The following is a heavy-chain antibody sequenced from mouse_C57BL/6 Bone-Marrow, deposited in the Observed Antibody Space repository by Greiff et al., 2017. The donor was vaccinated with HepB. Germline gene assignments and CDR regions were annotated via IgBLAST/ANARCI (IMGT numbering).Heavy chain of an antibody. CDR1: GYSITSGYY. Sequence: EVKLMESGPGLVKPSQSLSLTCSVTGYSITSGYYWNWIRQFPGNKLEWMGYISYDGSNNYNPSLKNRISITRDTSKNQFFLKLNSVTTEDTATYYGARDTTVRFDYWGQGTTLTVSS. CDR2: ISYDGSN. J-gene: IGHJ2*01. D-gene: IGHD1-1*01. CDR3: ARDTTVRFDY. V-gene: IGHV3-6*01.